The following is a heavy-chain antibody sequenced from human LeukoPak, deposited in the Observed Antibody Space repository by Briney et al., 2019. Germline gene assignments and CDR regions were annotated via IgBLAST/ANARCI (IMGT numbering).Heavy chain of an antibody. Sequence: NPSETLSLTCAVYGGSFSGYYWSWIRQPPGKGLEWIGEINHSGATKYNPSLKSRLTISVDPSKNQFSLKLKSVTAADTAVYYCARGSPKHDSWGQGTLVTVSS. CDR2: INHSGAT. CDR1: GGSFSGYY. V-gene: IGHV4-34*01. J-gene: IGHJ5*01. CDR3: ARGSPKHDS.